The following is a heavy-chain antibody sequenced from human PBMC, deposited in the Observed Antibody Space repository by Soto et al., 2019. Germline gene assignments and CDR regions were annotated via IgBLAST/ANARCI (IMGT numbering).Heavy chain of an antibody. CDR1: GYTFTSYG. J-gene: IGHJ6*02. CDR2: ISAYNGNT. Sequence: QVQLVQSGAEVKKPGASVKVSCKASGYTFTSYGISWVRQAPGQGLEWMGWISAYNGNTNYAQKLQGRVTMTTDTSTSTAYMELRSLRSDDTAVYYCARNVDTAMVTYYCGMDVWGQGTTVAVSS. V-gene: IGHV1-18*01. CDR3: ARNVDTAMVTYYCGMDV. D-gene: IGHD5-18*01.